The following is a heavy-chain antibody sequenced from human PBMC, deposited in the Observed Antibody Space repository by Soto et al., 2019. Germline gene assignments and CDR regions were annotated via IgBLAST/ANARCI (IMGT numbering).Heavy chain of an antibody. CDR1: GGSISSYY. D-gene: IGHD3-10*01. CDR3: VTMFRGVIFDY. V-gene: IGHV4-59*01. Sequence: QVQLQESGPGLVKPSETLSLTCTVSGGSISSYYWSWIRQPPGKGLEWIGYIYYSGSTNYNPSLKSRANISVDTSKNQFSLKLCSVTAADSAVYDCVTMFRGVIFDYWGQGTLVTVSS. CDR2: IYYSGST. J-gene: IGHJ4*02.